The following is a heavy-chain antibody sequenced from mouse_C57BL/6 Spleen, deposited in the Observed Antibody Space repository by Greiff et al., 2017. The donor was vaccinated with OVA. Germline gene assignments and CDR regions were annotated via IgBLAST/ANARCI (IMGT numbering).Heavy chain of an antibody. Sequence: VQLQQSGTVLARPGASVKMSCKTSGYTFTSYWMPWVKQRPGQGLEWIGAIYPGNSDTSYNQKFKGKAKLTAVTSASTAYMELSSLTNEDSAVYYCTRTGSNLWYFDVWGTGTTVTVSS. J-gene: IGHJ1*03. CDR3: TRTGSNLWYFDV. CDR2: IYPGNSDT. D-gene: IGHD1-1*01. V-gene: IGHV1-5*01. CDR1: GYTFTSYW.